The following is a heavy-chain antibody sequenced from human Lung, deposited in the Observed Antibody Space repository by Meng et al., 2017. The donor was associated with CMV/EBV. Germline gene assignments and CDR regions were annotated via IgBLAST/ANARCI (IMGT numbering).Heavy chain of an antibody. CDR1: GCTFSTYW. V-gene: IGHV3-74*01. CDR3: VRGAMCSSTSCYKYYYYGMDV. Sequence: GGSLRLXCAASGCTFSTYWMHWVRQVPGKGLVWVSRISSDGSSTRSYADSVKGRFTISRDNAKNTLYLQMNSLRAEDTAVYYCVRGAMCSSTSCYKYYYYGMDVWGQGTTVTVSS. CDR2: ISSDGSSTR. J-gene: IGHJ6*02. D-gene: IGHD2-2*02.